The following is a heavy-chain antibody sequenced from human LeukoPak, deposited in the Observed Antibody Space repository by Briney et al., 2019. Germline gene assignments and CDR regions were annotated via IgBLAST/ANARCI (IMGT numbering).Heavy chain of an antibody. V-gene: IGHV3-23*05. CDR3: AKGYTSGWSEVYLDY. CDR2: VKSVNT. J-gene: IGHJ4*02. Sequence: GGALKLSCEASGFTLRNYAMNWVRQAPEKGLEWVSAVKSVNTYYAGSVKGPITISKDSSKNTLDLQINSLGADDTAVYFCAKGYTSGWSEVYLDYLREGTRVTVCS. CDR1: GFTLRNYA. D-gene: IGHD6-19*01.